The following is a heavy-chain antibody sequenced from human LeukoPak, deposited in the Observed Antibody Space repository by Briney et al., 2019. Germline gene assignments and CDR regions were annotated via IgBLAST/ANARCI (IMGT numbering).Heavy chain of an antibody. J-gene: IGHJ4*02. D-gene: IGHD1-26*01. CDR3: ARVNIVGATSHAFDY. V-gene: IGHV3-30*02. CDR2: IRYDGNTK. CDR1: GFDFSNYA. Sequence: PGGSLRLSCAASGFDFSNYAMYWVRQAPGKGLEWVTFIRYDGNTKYYADSVKGRFTISRDNSKNTLYLQMNSLRAEDTAVYYCARVNIVGATSHAFDYWGQGTLVTVSS.